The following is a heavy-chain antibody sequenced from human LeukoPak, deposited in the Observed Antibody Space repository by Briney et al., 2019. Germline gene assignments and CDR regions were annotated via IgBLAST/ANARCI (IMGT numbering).Heavy chain of an antibody. CDR2: ISWKSGSI. D-gene: IGHD3-16*01. CDR1: GFTFDDYA. Sequence: GGSLRLSCAASGFTFDDYAMDWVRQAPGKGLEWVSGISWKSGSIGYADSVKGRFTISRDNAKNSLYLQMNSLRAEDTALYYCAEGQFKWGRGDAFDIWGQGTMVTVS. J-gene: IGHJ3*02. CDR3: AEGQFKWGRGDAFDI. V-gene: IGHV3-9*01.